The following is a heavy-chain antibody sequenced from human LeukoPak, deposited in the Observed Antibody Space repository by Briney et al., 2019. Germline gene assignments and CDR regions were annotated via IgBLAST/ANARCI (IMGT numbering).Heavy chain of an antibody. V-gene: IGHV3-7*01. CDR1: GFTFSRYW. CDR3: ANLATVTTRGVFDI. CDR2: IKQDGSEK. J-gene: IGHJ3*02. Sequence: GGSLRLSCAASGFTFSRYWMTWVRQAPGKGLEWVANIKQDGSEKYYVDSVKGRFTISRDNAKNSLYLQMNSLRAEDTAVYYCANLATVTTRGVFDIWGQGTMVTISS. D-gene: IGHD4-17*01.